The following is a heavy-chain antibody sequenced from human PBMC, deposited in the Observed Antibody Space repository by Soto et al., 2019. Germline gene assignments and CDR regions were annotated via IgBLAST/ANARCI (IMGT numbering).Heavy chain of an antibody. CDR3: AREGLVAASQDF. J-gene: IGHJ4*02. Sequence: PGGSLRLSCAASGFIFSNYGIHWVRQAPGKGLEWVALIWYDGSNKYYADSVKGRFIVSRDNTNNNVYLQLNSLTADDTAVYYCAREGLVAASQDFWGPGTLVTVSS. V-gene: IGHV3-33*01. D-gene: IGHD5-12*01. CDR1: GFIFSNYG. CDR2: IWYDGSNK.